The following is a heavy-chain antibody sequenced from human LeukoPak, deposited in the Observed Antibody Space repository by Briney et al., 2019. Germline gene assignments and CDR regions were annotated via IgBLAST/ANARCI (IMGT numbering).Heavy chain of an antibody. CDR2: ISGSGGST. V-gene: IGHV3-23*01. J-gene: IGHJ4*02. Sequence: GGSLRLSCAASGFTFSSYAMSWVRQAPGRGLEWVSAISGSGGSTYYADSVKGRFTISRDNSKNTLYLQMNSLRAEDTAVYYRAKGELFDWLLYYFDYWGQGTLVTVSS. CDR3: AKGELFDWLLYYFDY. CDR1: GFTFSSYA. D-gene: IGHD3-9*01.